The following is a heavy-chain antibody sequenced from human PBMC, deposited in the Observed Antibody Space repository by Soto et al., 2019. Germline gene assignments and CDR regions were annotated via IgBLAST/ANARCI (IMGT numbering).Heavy chain of an antibody. J-gene: IGHJ3*02. CDR1: GFTFSSYA. CDR3: AKLKRITMIVVVPDAFDI. Sequence: GGSLRLSCAASGFTFSSYAMSWVRQAPGKGLEWVSAISGSGGSTYYAGSVKGRFTISRDNSKNTLYLQMNSLRAEDTAVYYCAKLKRITMIVVVPDAFDIWGQGTMVTVSS. V-gene: IGHV3-23*01. D-gene: IGHD3-22*01. CDR2: ISGSGGST.